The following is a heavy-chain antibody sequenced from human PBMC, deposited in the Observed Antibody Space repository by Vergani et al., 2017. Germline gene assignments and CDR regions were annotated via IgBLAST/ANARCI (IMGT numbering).Heavy chain of an antibody. CDR3: ARVFSPSDFWYLDL. CDR1: GDSIDSDSYY. CDR2: IYASGNT. V-gene: IGHV4-61*02. J-gene: IGHJ2*01. D-gene: IGHD2/OR15-2a*01. Sequence: QVQLQESGPGLVKPSQTLSLPCTVSGDSIDSDSYYWPWIRQPAGKGLEWIGRIYASGNTNYNPSLRSRVIMSVDTSKNQISLKLTSVTAADTAVYYCARVFSPSDFWYLDLWGRGTLVTVSS.